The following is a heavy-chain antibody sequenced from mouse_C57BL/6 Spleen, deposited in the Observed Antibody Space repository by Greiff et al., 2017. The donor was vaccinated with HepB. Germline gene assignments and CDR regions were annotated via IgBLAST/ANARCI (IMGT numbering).Heavy chain of an antibody. CDR2: ISSGGSYT. CDR3: ARELAY. Sequence: EVQVVESGGDLVKPGGSLKLSCAASGFTFSSYGMSWVRQTPDKGLEWVATISSGGSYTYYPDSLKGRSTITRDKAKNTPYLQMSSLKSEDTAMYYCARELAYWGQGTLVTVSA. V-gene: IGHV5-6*01. CDR1: GFTFSSYG. J-gene: IGHJ3*01.